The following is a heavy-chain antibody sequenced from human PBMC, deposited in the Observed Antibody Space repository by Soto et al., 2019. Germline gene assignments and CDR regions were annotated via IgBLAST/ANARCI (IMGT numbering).Heavy chain of an antibody. D-gene: IGHD1-26*01. CDR1: GYTFTYRY. Sequence: SVKVSCEASGYTFTYRYLHWVRQAPGQALEWMGWITPFNANTNYAQKFQDRVTITRDRSMSTTYMELSSLRSEDTAMYYCGSGPGSDDWFDPWGQGTLVTVSS. CDR3: GSGPGSDDWFDP. J-gene: IGHJ5*02. CDR2: ITPFNANT. V-gene: IGHV1-45*02.